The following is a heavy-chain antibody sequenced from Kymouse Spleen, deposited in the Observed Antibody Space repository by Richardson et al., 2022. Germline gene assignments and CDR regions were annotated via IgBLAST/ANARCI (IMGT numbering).Heavy chain of an antibody. J-gene: IGHJ6*02. Sequence: EVQLVESGGGLVQPGGSLRLSCAASGFTFSSYWMHWVRQAPGKGLVWVSRINSDGSSTSYADSVKGRFTISRDNAKNTLYLQMNSLRAEDTAVYYCARSGRITMVRGVIIRDGMDVWGQGTTVTVSS. D-gene: IGHD3-10*01. CDR2: INSDGSST. CDR3: ARSGRITMVRGVIIRDGMDV. V-gene: IGHV3-74*01. CDR1: GFTFSSYW.